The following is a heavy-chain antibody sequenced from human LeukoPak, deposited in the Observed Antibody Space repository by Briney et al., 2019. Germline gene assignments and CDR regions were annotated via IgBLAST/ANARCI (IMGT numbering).Heavy chain of an antibody. V-gene: IGHV3-7*01. CDR3: ARTILTPDY. J-gene: IGHJ4*02. Sequence: PGGSLRLSCAASGFTFSSYWMSWVRQAPGKGLEWVANMKKDGSEKYYVDSVKGRFTIARDNAKNSLYLQMNSLRAEDTAVYYCARTILTPDYWGQGTLVTVSS. CDR1: GFTFSSYW. CDR2: MKKDGSEK. D-gene: IGHD3-9*01.